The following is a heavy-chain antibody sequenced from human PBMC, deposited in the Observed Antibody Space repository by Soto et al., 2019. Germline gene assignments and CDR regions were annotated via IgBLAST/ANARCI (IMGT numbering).Heavy chain of an antibody. CDR2: IYHSGST. D-gene: IGHD5-18*01. CDR3: ARESGYSYGRHFDY. Sequence: PSETLSLTCAVSGGSISSSNWWSWVRQPPGKGLEWIGEIYHSGSTNYNPSLKSRVTISXXXXXXQXSXKXXXVTAXDTALYYCARESGYSYGRHFDYWGQGTLVTVSS. CDR1: GGSISSSNW. J-gene: IGHJ4*02. V-gene: IGHV4-4*02.